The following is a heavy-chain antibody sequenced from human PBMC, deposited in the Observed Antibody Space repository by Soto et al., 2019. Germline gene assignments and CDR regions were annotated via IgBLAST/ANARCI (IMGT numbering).Heavy chain of an antibody. CDR1: GYRFTSYW. CDR2: IFPSDSDT. V-gene: IGHV5-51*01. CDR3: ARKDKSGYFNWFDP. J-gene: IGHJ5*02. Sequence: GASLKISCRTSGYRFTSYWIAWVRQMPGKGLEWMGIIFPSDSDTRYSPSFQGQVTISADRSTSTVFLQWASLKASDTAVYFCARKDKSGYFNWFDPWGQGTRGTVSS. D-gene: IGHD3-22*01.